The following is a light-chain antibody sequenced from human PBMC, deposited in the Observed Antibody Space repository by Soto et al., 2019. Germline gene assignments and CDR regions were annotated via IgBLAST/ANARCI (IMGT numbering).Light chain of an antibody. CDR2: RDN. V-gene: IGLV1-47*01. Sequence: QSVLTQPPSVSGTPGQRVTISCSGGISNIGTNYVHWFQQLPGTAPKVLSNRDNQRPSGVPDRFSGSKSGTSASLAISGLQSEDEAGYYCAAWDDTVRSYVFGTGTKLTVL. CDR1: ISNIGTNY. J-gene: IGLJ1*01. CDR3: AAWDDTVRSYV.